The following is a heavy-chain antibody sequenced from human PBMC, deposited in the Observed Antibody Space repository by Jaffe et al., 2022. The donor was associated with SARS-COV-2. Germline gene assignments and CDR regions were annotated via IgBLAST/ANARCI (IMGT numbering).Heavy chain of an antibody. CDR3: ARLTSGGYSPDYFDY. CDR1: GGSISSYY. D-gene: IGHD5-18*01. J-gene: IGHJ4*02. Sequence: QVQLQESGPGLVKPSETLSLTCTVSGGSISSYYWSWIRQPPGKGLEWIGYIYYSGSTNYNPSLKSRVTISVDTSKNQFSLKLSSVTAADTAVYYCARLTSGGYSPDYFDYWGQGTLVTVSS. CDR2: IYYSGST. V-gene: IGHV4-59*08.